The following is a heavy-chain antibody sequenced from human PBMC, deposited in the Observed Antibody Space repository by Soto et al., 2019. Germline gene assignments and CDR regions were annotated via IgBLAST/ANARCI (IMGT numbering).Heavy chain of an antibody. CDR1: GGSISSGGYS. J-gene: IGHJ4*02. V-gene: IGHV4-30-2*01. CDR2: IYHGEST. CDR3: ARAEGGIFDY. Sequence: QLQLQESGSGLVKPSQTLSLTCAVSGGSISSGGYSWSWIRQPPGKGLEWIGYIYHGESTYYNPSLKSRVTISVDRSKNQFSLKLSAVTAADTAVYYCARAEGGIFDYWGQGTLVTVSS.